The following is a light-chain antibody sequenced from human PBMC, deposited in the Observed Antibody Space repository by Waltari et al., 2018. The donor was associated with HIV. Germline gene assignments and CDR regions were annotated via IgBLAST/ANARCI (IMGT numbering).Light chain of an antibody. CDR3: NSYAGSNNWV. CDR1: SSDVGGSKY. CDR2: EVN. Sequence: QSVLTQPPSASGSPGPTVTISCTGTSSDVGGSKYVSWYQQHPGKAPKLMISEVNKRPSGVPDRFSGSKSANTASLTVSGLQADDEADYYCNSYAGSNNWVFGGGTKLTVL. V-gene: IGLV2-8*01. J-gene: IGLJ3*02.